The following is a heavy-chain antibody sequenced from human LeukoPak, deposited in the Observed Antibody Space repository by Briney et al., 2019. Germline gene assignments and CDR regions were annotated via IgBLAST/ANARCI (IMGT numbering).Heavy chain of an antibody. CDR1: GFTFSSYA. V-gene: IGHV3-23*01. CDR3: ARARGSSWHLDY. J-gene: IGHJ4*02. CDR2: ISGSGGST. D-gene: IGHD6-13*01. Sequence: GGSLRLSCAASGFTFSSYAMSWVRQAPGKGLEWVSAISGSGGSTYYADSVKGRFTISRDNAKNSLYLQMNSLRAEDTAVYYCARARGSSWHLDYWGQGTLVTVSS.